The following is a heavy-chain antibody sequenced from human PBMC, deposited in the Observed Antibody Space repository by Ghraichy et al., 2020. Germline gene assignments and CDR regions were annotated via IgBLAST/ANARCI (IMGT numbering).Heavy chain of an antibody. D-gene: IGHD6-19*01. CDR1: GYTFTSYG. CDR3: ARDLRVSSGWYGLDYYYGMDV. Sequence: ASVKVSCKASGYTFTSYGISWVRQAPGQGLEWMGWISAYNGNTNYAQKLQGRVTMTTDTSTSTAYMELRSLRSDDTAVYYCARDLRVSSGWYGLDYYYGMDVWGQGTTVTVSS. J-gene: IGHJ6*02. V-gene: IGHV1-18*04. CDR2: ISAYNGNT.